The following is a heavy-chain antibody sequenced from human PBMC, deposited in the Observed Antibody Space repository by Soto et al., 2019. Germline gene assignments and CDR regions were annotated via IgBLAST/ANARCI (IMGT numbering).Heavy chain of an antibody. CDR1: GFSLSTSGMC. CDR3: ARIRAVAAAGTYYYYYGMDV. D-gene: IGHD6-13*01. J-gene: IGHJ6*02. V-gene: IGHV2-70*01. Sequence: PSQTLSLTCTFSGFSLSTSGMCVSWIRQPPGKALEWLALIDWDDDKYYSTSLKTRLTISKDTSKNQVVLTMTNMDPVDTATYYCARIRAVAAAGTYYYYYGMDVWGQGTTVTVSS. CDR2: IDWDDDK.